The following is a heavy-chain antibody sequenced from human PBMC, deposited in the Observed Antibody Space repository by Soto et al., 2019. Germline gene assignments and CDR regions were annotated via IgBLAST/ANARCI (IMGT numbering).Heavy chain of an antibody. D-gene: IGHD3-16*01. CDR2: IYYSGST. CDR3: ARVWRSHFDY. Sequence: SETLSLTCTVSGGSISSGGYYWSWIRQHPGKGLEWIGYIYYSGSTYYNPPLKSRVTISVDTSKNQFSLKLSSVTAADTAVYYCARVWRSHFDYWGQGTLVTVS. J-gene: IGHJ4*02. CDR1: GGSISSGGYY. V-gene: IGHV4-31*03.